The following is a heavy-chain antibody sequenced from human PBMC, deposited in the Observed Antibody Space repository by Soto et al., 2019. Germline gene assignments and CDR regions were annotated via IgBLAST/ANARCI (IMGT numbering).Heavy chain of an antibody. D-gene: IGHD3-9*01. CDR3: AHKGPEDWPLDY. CDR1: GFSLSTSGVG. J-gene: IGHJ4*02. CDR2: IYWDDSK. Sequence: QITLKESGPTLVIPTQTLTLTCAFSGFSLSTSGVGVGWIRQPPGKALEWLAVIYWDDSKHYSPSRRSRLTITKDTSKNQVVLTMTNMDPMDTGTYYCAHKGPEDWPLDYWGQGTLVTVSS. V-gene: IGHV2-5*02.